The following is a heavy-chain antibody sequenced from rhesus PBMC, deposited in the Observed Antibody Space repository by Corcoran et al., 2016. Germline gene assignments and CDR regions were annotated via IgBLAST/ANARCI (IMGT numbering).Heavy chain of an antibody. CDR2: CHGSSGST. CDR3: ASYYSGSLGFDY. D-gene: IGHD3-16*01. CDR1: GGPISSNY. Sequence: QVQLQESGPGPVKPSELLSLTRAGSGGPISSNYRGRIRQPPGKGLEWIGYCHGSSGSTHYNPSLKSRVTISPDTSKNQFSLKLSSVTAADTAVYYCASYYSGSLGFDYWGQGVLVTVSS. J-gene: IGHJ4*01. V-gene: IGHV4-160*01.